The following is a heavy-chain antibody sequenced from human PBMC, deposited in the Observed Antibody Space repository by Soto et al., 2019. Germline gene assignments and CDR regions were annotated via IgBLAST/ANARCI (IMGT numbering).Heavy chain of an antibody. CDR1: GFTFSSYS. V-gene: IGHV3-48*02. CDR2: ISSSSSTI. D-gene: IGHD2-15*01. CDR3: AGKGMSWCCEVEAFDI. J-gene: IGHJ3*02. Sequence: GGSLRLSCAASGFTFSSYSMNWVRQAPGKGLEWVSYISSSSSTIYYADSVKGRFTISRDNAKNSLYLQMNSLRDEDTAVYYCAGKGMSWCCEVEAFDIWGQGTMVT.